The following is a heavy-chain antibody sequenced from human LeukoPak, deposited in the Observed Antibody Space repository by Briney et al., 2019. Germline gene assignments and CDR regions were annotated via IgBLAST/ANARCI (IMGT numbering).Heavy chain of an antibody. V-gene: IGHV1-69*05. D-gene: IGHD2-2*01. CDR1: GGTFSSYA. J-gene: IGHJ5*02. CDR2: IIPIFGTA. CDR3: AAGLYCSSTSCYLGP. Sequence: SVKVSCKASGGTFSSYAISWMRQAPGQGLEWMGGIIPIFGTANYAQKFQGRVTITTDESTSTAYMELSSLRSEDTAVYYCAAGLYCSSTSCYLGPWGQGTLVTVSS.